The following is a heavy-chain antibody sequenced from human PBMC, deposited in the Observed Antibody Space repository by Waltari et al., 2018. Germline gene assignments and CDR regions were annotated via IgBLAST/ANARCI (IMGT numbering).Heavy chain of an antibody. D-gene: IGHD6-6*01. CDR2: IIPILGIA. J-gene: IGHJ3*02. V-gene: IGHV1-69*02. CDR1: GGTFSSYT. CDR3: ARAEYSSSSYAFDI. Sequence: QVQLVQSGAEVKKPGSSVKVSCKASGGTFSSYTISRVRQTHVQGFEWRGRIIPILGIANSXXXXXXXVTITADKSTSTAYMELSSLRSEDTAVYYCARAEYSSSSYAFDIWGQGTMVTVSS.